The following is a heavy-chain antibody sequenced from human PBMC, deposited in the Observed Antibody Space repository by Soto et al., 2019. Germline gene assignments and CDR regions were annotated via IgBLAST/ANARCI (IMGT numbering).Heavy chain of an antibody. CDR1: GFTFSSYA. D-gene: IGHD3-10*01. CDR3: AKFPSYYGSGSFDP. CDR2: ISGSGGST. Sequence: PGGSLRLSRAASGFTFSSYAMSWVRQAPGKGLEWVSAISGSGGSTYYADSVKGRFTISRDNSKNTLYLQMNSLRAEDTAVYYCAKFPSYYGSGSFDPWGQGTLVTVSS. J-gene: IGHJ5*02. V-gene: IGHV3-23*01.